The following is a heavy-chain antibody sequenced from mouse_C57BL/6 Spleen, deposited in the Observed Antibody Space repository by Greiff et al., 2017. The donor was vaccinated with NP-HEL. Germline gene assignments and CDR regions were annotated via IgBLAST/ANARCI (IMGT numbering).Heavy chain of an antibody. CDR1: GYTFTDYY. CDR3: ARGGGAYAMDY. J-gene: IGHJ4*01. Sequence: EVQLQQSGPELVKPGASVKISCKASGYTFTDYYMNWVKQSPGKSLEWIGDINPNTGGTSYNQKFKGKATLTVDKSSSTAYMELRSLTSEDSAVYYCARGGGAYAMDYWGQGTSVTVSS. V-gene: IGHV1-26*01. D-gene: IGHD1-1*02. CDR2: INPNTGGT.